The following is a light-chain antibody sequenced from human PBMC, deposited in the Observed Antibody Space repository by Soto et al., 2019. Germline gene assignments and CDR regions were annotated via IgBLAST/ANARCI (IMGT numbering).Light chain of an antibody. CDR2: DVS. CDR1: SSDVGGYKY. J-gene: IGLJ2*01. Sequence: QSAPTQPRSVSGSPGQSVTISCSGTSSDVGGYKYVSWYQQHPGKAPKLMIYDVSKRPSGVPDRFSGSKSGNTASLTISGLQAEDEADYYCCSYAGSFVVFGGGTKVTVL. V-gene: IGLV2-11*01. CDR3: CSYAGSFVV.